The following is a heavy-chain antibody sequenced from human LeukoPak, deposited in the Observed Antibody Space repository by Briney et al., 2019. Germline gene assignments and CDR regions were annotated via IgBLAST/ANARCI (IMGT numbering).Heavy chain of an antibody. CDR3: ARDDVPVI. V-gene: IGHV3-53*01. CDR2: IYSDGST. J-gene: IGHJ4*02. CDR1: GFSVSAYY. Sequence: PGGSLRLSCAASGFSVSAYYMNWVRQAPGKGLEWVSFIYSDGSTYYADSVKGRFTISRDNSKNTLYLQMNSLRVEDTAVYYCARDDVPVIWGQGTLVTVSS. D-gene: IGHD2/OR15-2a*01.